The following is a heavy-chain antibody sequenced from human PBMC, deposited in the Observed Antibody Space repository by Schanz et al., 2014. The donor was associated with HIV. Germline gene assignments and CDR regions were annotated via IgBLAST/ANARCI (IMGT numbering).Heavy chain of an antibody. CDR1: GGPISSYY. J-gene: IGHJ3*02. Sequence: QVQLQESGPGLVKPSETLSLTCTVSGGPISSYYWTWIRQPAGKGLEWIGRIYTSGGTNYNPSLKSRVTMSVDTPKNQFSRKLSSVTAADTAVYYCARTVPRYDSSGSYPDAFDIWGQGTMVTVSS. D-gene: IGHD3-22*01. CDR3: ARTVPRYDSSGSYPDAFDI. CDR2: IYTSGGT. V-gene: IGHV4-4*07.